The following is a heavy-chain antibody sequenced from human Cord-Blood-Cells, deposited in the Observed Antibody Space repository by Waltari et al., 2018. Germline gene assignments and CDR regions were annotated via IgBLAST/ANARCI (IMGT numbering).Heavy chain of an antibody. V-gene: IGHV4-39*07. Sequence: QLQLQESGPGLVKPSETLSHTCTVSGGSISSSSYYWGWIRQPPGKGLEWIGSIYYSGSTYYNPSLKSRVTISVDTSKNQFSLKLSSVTAADTAVYYCARQRGWDAFDIWGQGTMVTVSS. J-gene: IGHJ3*02. D-gene: IGHD1-26*01. CDR3: ARQRGWDAFDI. CDR2: IYYSGST. CDR1: GGSISSSSYY.